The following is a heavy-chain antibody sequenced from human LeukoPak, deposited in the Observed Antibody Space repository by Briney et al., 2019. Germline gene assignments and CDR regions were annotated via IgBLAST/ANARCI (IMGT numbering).Heavy chain of an antibody. D-gene: IGHD3-3*01. CDR1: GYTFTSYY. Sequence: ASVKVSCKASGYTFTSYYMHWVRQAPGQGLEWMGIINPSGGSTSYAQKFQGRVTMTRDTSISTAYMELSRLRSDDTAVYYCARVMRDFWSGYNQFLDYWGQGTLVTVSS. J-gene: IGHJ4*02. V-gene: IGHV1-46*01. CDR2: INPSGGST. CDR3: ARVMRDFWSGYNQFLDY.